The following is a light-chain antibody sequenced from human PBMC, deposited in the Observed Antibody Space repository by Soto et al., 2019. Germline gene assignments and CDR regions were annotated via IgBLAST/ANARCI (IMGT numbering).Light chain of an antibody. J-gene: IGKJ5*01. CDR2: GAS. Sequence: EIVLTQSPGTLSLSPGERATLSCRASQSVSSSYLAWYQQKPGQAPRLLIYGASSRATGIPARFSGSGSGTDFTLTIRRLEPEDFAVYYCQQYGSSPPDTFGQGTRLEIK. CDR3: QQYGSSPPDT. CDR1: QSVSSSY. V-gene: IGKV3-20*01.